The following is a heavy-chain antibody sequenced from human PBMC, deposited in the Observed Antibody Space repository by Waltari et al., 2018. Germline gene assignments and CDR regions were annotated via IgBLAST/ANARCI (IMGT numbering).Heavy chain of an antibody. CDR3: TRGAFDS. J-gene: IGHJ4*02. V-gene: IGHV3-48*04. CDR1: GSTFSKDS. Sequence: EVQLVESGGGLVQPGGSLSLYCVASGSTFSKDSMNWVRQAQGKGLEWVSNIISSSSSKEYADSVEGRFTVSRDNAKNTLYLQMNNLRAEDTAVYYCTRGAFDSWGQGTLVTVSS. CDR2: IISSSSSK.